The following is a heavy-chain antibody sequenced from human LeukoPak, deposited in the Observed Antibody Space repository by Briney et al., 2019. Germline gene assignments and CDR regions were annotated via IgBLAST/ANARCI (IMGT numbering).Heavy chain of an antibody. CDR1: GFTFSSYG. V-gene: IGHV3-33*06. CDR3: AKDRSQIYYNYYMDV. D-gene: IGHD1-26*01. CDR2: IWYDGSNK. J-gene: IGHJ6*03. Sequence: GGSLRLSCAASGFTFSSYGMHWVRQAPGKGLEWVAVIWYDGSNKYYADSVKGRFTISRDNSKNTLYLQMNSLRAEDTAVYYCAKDRSQIYYNYYMDVWGKGTTVTVSS.